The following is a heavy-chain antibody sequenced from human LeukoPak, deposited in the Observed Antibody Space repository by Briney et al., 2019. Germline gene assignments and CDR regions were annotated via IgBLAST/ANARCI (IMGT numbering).Heavy chain of an antibody. CDR1: GFIVSGYE. Sequence: GGSLRLSCAASGFIVSGYEMNWVRQAPGKGLEWVSFIASDGTIYYADSVRGRFTLSRDSAKNSLFLQMNILRVEDTAVYYCAHHGGGTIRIAAFDIWGQGTMVTVSS. CDR3: AHHGGGTIRIAAFDI. J-gene: IGHJ3*02. D-gene: IGHD3-3*01. CDR2: IASDGTI. V-gene: IGHV3-69-1*01.